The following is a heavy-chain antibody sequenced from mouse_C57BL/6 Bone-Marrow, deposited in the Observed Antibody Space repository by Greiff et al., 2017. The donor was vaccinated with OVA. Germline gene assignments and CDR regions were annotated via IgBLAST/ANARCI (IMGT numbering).Heavy chain of an antibody. CDR2: IYPGSGNT. CDR3: ARSTGYYGSSH. Sequence: VQLQESGAELVRPGASVKLSCKASGYTFTDYYINWVKQRPGQGLEWIARIYPGSGNTYYNEKFKGKATLTAEKSSSTAYMQLSSLTSEDSAVYFCARSTGYYGSSHWGQGTLVTVSA. D-gene: IGHD1-1*01. V-gene: IGHV1-76*01. CDR1: GYTFTDYY. J-gene: IGHJ3*01.